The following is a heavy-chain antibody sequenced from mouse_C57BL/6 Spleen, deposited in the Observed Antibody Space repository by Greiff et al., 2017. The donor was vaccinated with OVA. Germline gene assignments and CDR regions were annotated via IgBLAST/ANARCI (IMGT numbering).Heavy chain of an antibody. J-gene: IGHJ4*01. CDR2: IYPGDGDT. V-gene: IGHV1-82*01. CDR3: ARSGTGTEYYYAMDY. CDR1: GYAFSSSW. Sequence: QVQLQQSGPELVKPGASVKISCKASGYAFSSSWMNWVKQRPGKGLEWIGRIYPGDGDTNYNGKFKGKATLTADKSSSTAYMQLSSLTSEDSAVYFCARSGTGTEYYYAMDYWGQGTSVTVSS. D-gene: IGHD4-1*01.